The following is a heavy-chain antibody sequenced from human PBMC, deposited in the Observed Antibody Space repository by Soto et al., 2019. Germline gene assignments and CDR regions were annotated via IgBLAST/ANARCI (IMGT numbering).Heavy chain of an antibody. D-gene: IGHD1-1*01. CDR3: AREGADWKSYYYYSGMDV. CDR1: GYTFTGYY. V-gene: IGHV1-2*04. Sequence: ASVKVSCKASGYTFTGYYMHWVRQAPGQGLEWMGWINPNSGGTNYAQKFQGWVTMTRDTSISTAYMELSRLRSDDTAVYYCAREGADWKSYYYYSGMDVWGQGTTVTVSS. CDR2: INPNSGGT. J-gene: IGHJ6*02.